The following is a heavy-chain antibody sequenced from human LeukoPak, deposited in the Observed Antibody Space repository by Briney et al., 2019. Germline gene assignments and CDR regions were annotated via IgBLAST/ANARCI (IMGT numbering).Heavy chain of an antibody. V-gene: IGHV4-61*01. CDR3: ARQYSDWFDP. D-gene: IGHD2-21*01. J-gene: IGHJ5*02. CDR2: IYYSGST. Sequence: PSETLSLTCTVSGGSVSSGSYYWSWIRQPPGKGLERIGYIYYSGSTNYNPSLKSRVTISVDTSKNQFSLKLSSVTAADTAVYYCARQYSDWFDPWGQGTLVTVSS. CDR1: GGSVSSGSYY.